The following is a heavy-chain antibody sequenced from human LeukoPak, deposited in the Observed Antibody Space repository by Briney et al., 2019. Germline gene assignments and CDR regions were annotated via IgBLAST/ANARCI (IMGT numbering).Heavy chain of an antibody. CDR2: INHSGST. V-gene: IGHV4-34*01. D-gene: IGHD2-15*01. CDR1: GGSFSGYY. CDR3: ARVGYCSGGSCYSIMFDAFDI. J-gene: IGHJ3*02. Sequence: SGTLSLTCAVYGGSFSGYYWSWIRQPPGKGLEWIGEINHSGSTNYNPSLKSRVTISVDTSKNQFSLKLSSVTAADTAVYYCARVGYCSGGSCYSIMFDAFDIWGQGTMVTVSS.